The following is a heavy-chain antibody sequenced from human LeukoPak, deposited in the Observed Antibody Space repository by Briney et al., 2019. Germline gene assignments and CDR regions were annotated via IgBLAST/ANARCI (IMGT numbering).Heavy chain of an antibody. CDR3: ARGDGYYQDY. Sequence: SETLSLTCTDSGGSISSYYWSWIRQPPGKGLEWIGYIYTSGSTNYNPSLKSRVTISVDTSKNQFSLKLSSVTAADTAVYYCARGDGYYQDYWGQGTLVTVSS. D-gene: IGHD3-22*01. CDR1: GGSISSYY. V-gene: IGHV4-4*09. CDR2: IYTSGST. J-gene: IGHJ4*02.